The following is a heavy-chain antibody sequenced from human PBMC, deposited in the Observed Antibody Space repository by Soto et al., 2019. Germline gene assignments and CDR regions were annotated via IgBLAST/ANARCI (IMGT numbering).Heavy chain of an antibody. CDR1: SGSFSGYY. J-gene: IGHJ4*02. Sequence: SETLSLTCSIYSGSFSGYYWSWIRQPPGKGLEWIGEISQSGHTNYSPSLKSRVSISIDTSKKQFSLNLASVSAADTAVYYCATSQKGYNWNYFDHWGQGALVTVSS. D-gene: IGHD1-20*01. CDR3: ATSQKGYNWNYFDH. V-gene: IGHV4-34*01. CDR2: ISQSGHT.